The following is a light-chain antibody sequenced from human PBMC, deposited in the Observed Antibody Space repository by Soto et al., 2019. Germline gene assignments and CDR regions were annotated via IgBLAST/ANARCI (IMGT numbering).Light chain of an antibody. CDR2: DAS. Sequence: DIQMTQSPSSLSASVGDRVTITCQASQDISNHLNWYQQKPGKPPKLLIYDASNLETGVPSRFSGSGSGTDFTFTISSLQPEDIGSYYCQQYDYLPLTFGGGTKVEIK. J-gene: IGKJ4*01. CDR3: QQYDYLPLT. V-gene: IGKV1-33*01. CDR1: QDISNH.